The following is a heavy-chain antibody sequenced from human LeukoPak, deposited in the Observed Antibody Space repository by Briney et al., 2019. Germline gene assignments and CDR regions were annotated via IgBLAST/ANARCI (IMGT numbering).Heavy chain of an antibody. CDR1: GFTFSSYA. Sequence: GGSLRLSRAASGFTFSSYAMSWVRQAPGKGLEWVSAISGSGGSTYYADSVKGRFTISRDNSKNTLYLQMNSLRAEDTAVYYCAKRVAATPSSLFDYWGQGTLVTVSS. J-gene: IGHJ4*02. CDR3: AKRVAATPSSLFDY. D-gene: IGHD2-15*01. V-gene: IGHV3-23*01. CDR2: ISGSGGST.